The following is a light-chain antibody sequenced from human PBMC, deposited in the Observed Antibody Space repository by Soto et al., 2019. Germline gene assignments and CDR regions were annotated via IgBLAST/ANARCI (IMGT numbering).Light chain of an antibody. CDR1: QSVSSSY. V-gene: IGKV3-20*01. J-gene: IGKJ4*01. CDR2: GAS. CDR3: QQYDNSPLT. Sequence: IVLTQSPGTLSLSPGERATLSCRASQSVSSSYLAWYQQKPGQAPRLLIYGASNRVTGIPDRFSGSGSGTDFTLTISRLEPEDFAVYYCQQYDNSPLTFGGGTKVDIK.